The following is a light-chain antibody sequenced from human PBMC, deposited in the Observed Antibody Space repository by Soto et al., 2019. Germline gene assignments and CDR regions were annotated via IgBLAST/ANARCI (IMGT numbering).Light chain of an antibody. Sequence: QSVLTQPASVSGSPGQSITISCTGTSSDVGGYNYVSWYQHHPGKAPRLMIFEVSNRPSGVSNRFSGSKSGNTASLTISGLQAEDEADYYCTSYAGSSTYVVFGGGTKLTVL. CDR3: TSYAGSSTYVV. J-gene: IGLJ2*01. CDR1: SSDVGGYNY. CDR2: EVS. V-gene: IGLV2-14*01.